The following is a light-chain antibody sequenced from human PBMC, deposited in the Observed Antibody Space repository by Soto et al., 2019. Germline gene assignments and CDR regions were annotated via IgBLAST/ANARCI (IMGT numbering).Light chain of an antibody. Sequence: DIQMTQSPSSLSASVGDRVTITCRASQGISTFLAWFQQKPGKAPKTLIYAASSLHSGVPSRFSGGASGTDFTHTVSSLQPEDFATYYCQHYDGYPQIFGQGTRLEIK. V-gene: IGKV1-16*01. CDR2: AAS. J-gene: IGKJ5*01. CDR1: QGISTF. CDR3: QHYDGYPQI.